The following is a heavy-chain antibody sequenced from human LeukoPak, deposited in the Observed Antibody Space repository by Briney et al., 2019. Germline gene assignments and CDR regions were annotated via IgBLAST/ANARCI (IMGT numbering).Heavy chain of an antibody. V-gene: IGHV1-8*01. CDR3: ARRTFSSSWYPYYYYYMDV. CDR2: MNPNSGNT. J-gene: IGHJ6*03. CDR1: GYTFTSYD. Sequence: ASVKVSCKASGYTFTSYDINWVRQATGQGLEWMGWMNPNSGNTGYAQKFQGRVTMTRSTSISTAYMELSSLRSEDTAVYYCARRTFSSSWYPYYYYYMDVWGKGTTVTVSS. D-gene: IGHD6-13*01.